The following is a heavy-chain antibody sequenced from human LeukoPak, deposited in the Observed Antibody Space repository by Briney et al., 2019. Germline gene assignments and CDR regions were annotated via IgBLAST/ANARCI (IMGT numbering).Heavy chain of an antibody. CDR3: ARHRPLRKHFDY. Sequence: PGGSLRLSCAASGFTFSSYSMNWVRQAPGKGLEWVSSISSSSSYIYYADSVKGRFTISRDNAKNSLYLQMNSLRAEDTAVYYCARHRPLRKHFDYWGQGTLVTVSS. CDR1: GFTFSSYS. J-gene: IGHJ4*02. V-gene: IGHV3-21*01. CDR2: ISSSSSYI. D-gene: IGHD4-17*01.